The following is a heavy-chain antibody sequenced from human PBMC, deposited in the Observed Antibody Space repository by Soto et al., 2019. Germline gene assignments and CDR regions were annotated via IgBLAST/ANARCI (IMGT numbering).Heavy chain of an antibody. CDR2: IYYSGST. CDR1: GGSISSGGYY. Sequence: QVQLQESGPGLVKPSQTLSLTCTVSGGSISSGGYYWSWIRQHPGKGLEWIGYIYYSGSTYYNPSLKSRATISVDASKNQFSVKLSAGEAAHTAVYYCARAFNSCYDYRKAAVDIWGQGTMVAVSS. J-gene: IGHJ3*02. V-gene: IGHV4-31*03. CDR3: ARAFNSCYDYRKAAVDI. D-gene: IGHD5-12*01.